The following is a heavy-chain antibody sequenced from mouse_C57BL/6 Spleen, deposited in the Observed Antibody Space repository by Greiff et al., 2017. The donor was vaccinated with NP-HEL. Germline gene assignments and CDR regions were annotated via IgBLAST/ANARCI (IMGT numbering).Heavy chain of an antibody. D-gene: IGHD2-5*01. CDR2: IDPNSGGT. V-gene: IGHV1-72*01. CDR3: ARLDSNYVD. CDR1: GYTFTSYW. J-gene: IGHJ4*01. Sequence: QVHVKQPGAELVKPGASVKLSCKASGYTFTSYWMHWVKQRPGRGLEWIGRIDPNSGGTKYNEKFKSKATLTVDKPSSTAYMQLSSLTSEDSAVYYCARLDSNYVDWGQGTSVTVSS.